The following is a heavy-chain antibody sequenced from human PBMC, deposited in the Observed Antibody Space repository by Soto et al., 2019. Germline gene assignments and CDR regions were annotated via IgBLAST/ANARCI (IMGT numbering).Heavy chain of an antibody. CDR2: ISYDGSNK. CDR1: GFTFSSYA. J-gene: IGHJ6*02. D-gene: IGHD4-17*01. V-gene: IGHV3-30*18. Sequence: QVQLVESGGGVVQPGRSLRLSCAASGFTFSSYAMHWVRQAPGKGLEWVAVISYDGSNKYYADSVKGRFTISRDSSKNTLYLQMNSLRAEDTAVYYCAKGYDVYGVFYYYYGMDVWGQGTTVTVSS. CDR3: AKGYDVYGVFYYYYGMDV.